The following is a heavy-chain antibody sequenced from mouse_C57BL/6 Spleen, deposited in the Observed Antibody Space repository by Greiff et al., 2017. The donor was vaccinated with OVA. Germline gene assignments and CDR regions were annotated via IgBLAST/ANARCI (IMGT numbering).Heavy chain of an antibody. D-gene: IGHD1-1*01. V-gene: IGHV1-39*01. Sequence: VHVKQSGPELVKPGASVKISCKASGYSFTDYNMNWVKQSNGKSLEWIGVINPNYGTTSYNQKFKGKATLTVDQSSSTAYMQLNSLTSEDSAVYYCARPDYYGSSPPFADWGQGTLVTVSA. CDR3: ARPDYYGSSPPFAD. CDR1: GYSFTDYN. CDR2: INPNYGTT. J-gene: IGHJ3*01.